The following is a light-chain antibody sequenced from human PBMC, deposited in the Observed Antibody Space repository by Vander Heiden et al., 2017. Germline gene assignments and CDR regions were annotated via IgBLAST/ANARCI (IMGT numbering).Light chain of an antibody. CDR1: QSASSY. Sequence: EIVLTQSPATLSLSPGERATLSCRASQSASSYLASYQQKPVQAPRLLIYDASYRATGTPARFSGSGSGTDFTLIIISLEPEDFAVYYCRQCGAWPYSFGQGTKLEIK. V-gene: IGKV3-11*01. CDR2: DAS. CDR3: RQCGAWPYS. J-gene: IGKJ2*03.